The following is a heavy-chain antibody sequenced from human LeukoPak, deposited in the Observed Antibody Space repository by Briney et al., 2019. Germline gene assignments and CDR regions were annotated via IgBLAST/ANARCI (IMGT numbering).Heavy chain of an antibody. CDR1: GGSISSGSYY. CDR3: ARMPLVAAAEQT. D-gene: IGHD6-13*01. V-gene: IGHV4-61*02. J-gene: IGHJ5*02. CDR2: IYTSGNT. Sequence: SETLSLTCTVSGGSISSGSYYWSWIRQPAGKRLEWIGRIYTSGNTNYNPSLKSRVTISLDTSKNQFSLKLSSVTAADTAVYYCARMPLVAAAEQTWGQGTLVTVSS.